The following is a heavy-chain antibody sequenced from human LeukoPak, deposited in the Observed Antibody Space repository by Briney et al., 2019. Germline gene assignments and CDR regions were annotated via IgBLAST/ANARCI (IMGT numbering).Heavy chain of an antibody. Sequence: PGGSLRLSCAPSGFTFSSYSMNWVRQAPGKGLEWVSSISSSSSYIYYADSVKGRFTISRDNAKNSLYLQMISLRAEDTAVYYCARGYGSGSHCFDYWGQGTLVTVSS. J-gene: IGHJ4*02. CDR3: ARGYGSGSHCFDY. V-gene: IGHV3-21*01. D-gene: IGHD3-10*01. CDR2: ISSSSSYI. CDR1: GFTFSSYS.